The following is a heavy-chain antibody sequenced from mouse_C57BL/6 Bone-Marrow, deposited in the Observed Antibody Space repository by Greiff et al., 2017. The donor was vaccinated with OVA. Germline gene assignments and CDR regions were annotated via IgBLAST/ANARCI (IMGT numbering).Heavy chain of an antibody. CDR3: ALSAYYSIHYAMDY. Sequence: QVTLKESGPGILQSSQTLSLSCSFSGFSLSTSGMGVSWIRQPSGKGLEWLAHIYWDDDKRYNPSLKSRPTLSKDSSSTQVFLKITNVDTAGTATYYCALSAYYSIHYAMDYWGQGTSVTVSS. J-gene: IGHJ4*01. V-gene: IGHV8-12*01. CDR1: GFSLSTSGMG. CDR2: IYWDDDK. D-gene: IGHD2-5*01.